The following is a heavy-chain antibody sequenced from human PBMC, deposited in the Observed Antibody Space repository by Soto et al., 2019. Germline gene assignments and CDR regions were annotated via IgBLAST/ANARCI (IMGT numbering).Heavy chain of an antibody. J-gene: IGHJ4*02. V-gene: IGHV3-30*03. Sequence: LRLSCAASGFTFNNFGMHWVRQAPDKGLEWVAALSSDGNNKYYADSVKGRFTISRDDSRNTLYLQMDSLRVEDTAVYFCARGGNILTGYYSSLDYWGQGTLVTVSS. D-gene: IGHD3-9*01. CDR3: ARGGNILTGYYSSLDY. CDR2: LSSDGNNK. CDR1: GFTFNNFG.